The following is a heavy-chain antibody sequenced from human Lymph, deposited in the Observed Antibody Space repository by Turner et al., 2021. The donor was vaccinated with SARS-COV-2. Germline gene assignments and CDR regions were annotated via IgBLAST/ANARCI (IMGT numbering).Heavy chain of an antibody. V-gene: IGHV4-59*01. Sequence: QVQLQESGPGLVKPSETLSLTCTVSGDSISNYYWSWIRQPPGKGLEWIGYIYYSGSTNYNPSLKGRVTISVDTSKNHFSLKLSSVTAADTAVYYCARGGPNGYYSAFDIWGQGTMVTVSS. CDR2: IYYSGST. CDR3: ARGGPNGYYSAFDI. J-gene: IGHJ3*02. CDR1: GDSISNYY. D-gene: IGHD3-3*01.